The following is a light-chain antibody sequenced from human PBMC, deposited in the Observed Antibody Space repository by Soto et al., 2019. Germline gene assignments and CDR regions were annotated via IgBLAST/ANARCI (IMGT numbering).Light chain of an antibody. V-gene: IGKV1-27*01. J-gene: IGKJ5*01. CDR3: QKYKTLPAT. Sequence: DIQMTQSPPSLSASVGDRVTITCRASQGIGNSLAWYQQKPGTVPKLLLYSASTLQSAVPSRFSGSGSGTDFTLSIISLQPEDVAAYYCQKYKTLPATFGQGTRLEIK. CDR2: SAS. CDR1: QGIGNS.